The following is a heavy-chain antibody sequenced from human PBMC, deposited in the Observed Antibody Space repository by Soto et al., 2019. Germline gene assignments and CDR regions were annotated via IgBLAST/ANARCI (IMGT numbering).Heavy chain of an antibody. Sequence: GGSLRLSCAASGFTFSSYWMSWVRQAPGKGLEWVANIKQDGSEKYYVDSVKGRFTISRDNAKNSLYLQMNSLRAEDTAVYYCARVAYCGGDCYSGAFDIWGQGTMVTVSS. J-gene: IGHJ3*02. CDR2: IKQDGSEK. CDR1: GFTFSSYW. V-gene: IGHV3-7*03. D-gene: IGHD2-21*02. CDR3: ARVAYCGGDCYSGAFDI.